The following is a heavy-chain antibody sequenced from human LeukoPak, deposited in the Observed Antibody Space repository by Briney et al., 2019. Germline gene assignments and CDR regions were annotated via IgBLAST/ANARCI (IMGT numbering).Heavy chain of an antibody. CDR3: ARGSTPGSYFRWEYAFDI. CDR2: MNPNSGNT. CDR1: GYTFTSYD. D-gene: IGHD3-9*01. V-gene: IGHV1-8*03. J-gene: IGHJ3*02. Sequence: ASVKVSCKASGYTFTSYDINWVRQATGQGLEWMGWMNPNSGNTGYAQKFQGRVTITRNTSISTAYMELSSLRSEDTAVYYCARGSTPGSYFRWEYAFDIWGQGTMVTVSS.